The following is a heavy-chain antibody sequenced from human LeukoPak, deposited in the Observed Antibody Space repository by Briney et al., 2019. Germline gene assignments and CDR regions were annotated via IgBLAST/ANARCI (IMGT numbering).Heavy chain of an antibody. CDR1: GFTFSSYA. Sequence: GGSLRLPCAASGFTFSSYAMSWVRQAPGKGLEWVSAISGSGGSTYYADSVKGRFTISRDNSKNTLYLQMNSLRAEDTAVYFCAKDLYYDILTGFWDYWGQGTLVTVSS. V-gene: IGHV3-23*01. CDR3: AKDLYYDILTGFWDY. J-gene: IGHJ4*02. D-gene: IGHD3-9*01. CDR2: ISGSGGST.